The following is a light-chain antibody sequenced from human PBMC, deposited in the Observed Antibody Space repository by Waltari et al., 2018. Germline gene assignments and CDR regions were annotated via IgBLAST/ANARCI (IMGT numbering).Light chain of an antibody. CDR2: WAS. CDR1: QSVSDHVNNKNY. Sequence: DIVMTQSPDSLTVSPVERVTINRRSSQSVSDHVNNKNYLAWYRQKPGQPPKLLISWASTREFGVPDRFSGSGSGTEFTLTISSLQPEDVAVYYCQQYYNTPPTFGQGTKVEIK. V-gene: IGKV4-1*01. CDR3: QQYYNTPPT. J-gene: IGKJ1*01.